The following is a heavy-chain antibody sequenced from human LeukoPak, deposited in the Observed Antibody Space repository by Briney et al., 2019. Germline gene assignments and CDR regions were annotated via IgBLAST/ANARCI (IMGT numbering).Heavy chain of an antibody. CDR1: GGTFSSYA. J-gene: IGHJ5*02. CDR2: IIPIFGTA. V-gene: IGHV1-69*05. Sequence: SVKVSCKASGGTFSSYAISWVRQAPGQGLEWMGGIIPIFGTANYAQKFQGRVTITTDESTSTAYIELSSLRSEDTAVYYCARDQRSWFDPWGQGTLVTVSS. CDR3: ARDQRSWFDP.